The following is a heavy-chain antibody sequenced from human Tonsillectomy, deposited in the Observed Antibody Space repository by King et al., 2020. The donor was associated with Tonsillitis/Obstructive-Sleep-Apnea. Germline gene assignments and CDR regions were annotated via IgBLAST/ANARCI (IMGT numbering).Heavy chain of an antibody. Sequence: VQLVQSGAEVKKPGESLKISCKGSGYSFTTYWIGWVRQMPGKGLEWVGIIYPVDSDARYSPSFQGQVTISADKSISTAYVQWSSLKASDTAMYYCARLFGVAASYDAFDIWGQGTMVTVSS. CDR2: IYPVDSDA. V-gene: IGHV5-51*01. CDR1: GYSFTTYW. D-gene: IGHD3-3*01. CDR3: ARLFGVAASYDAFDI. J-gene: IGHJ3*02.